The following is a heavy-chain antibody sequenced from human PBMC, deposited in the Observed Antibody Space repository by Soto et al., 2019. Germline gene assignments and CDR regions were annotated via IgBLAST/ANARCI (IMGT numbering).Heavy chain of an antibody. Sequence: PCGSLSLSCAASGFTFSSYAMSWVRQAPGKGLEWVSAISGSVGSTYYADSVKGRFTISRDNSKNTLYLQMNSLRDEDTAVYYCAKAQPSQQWELVHWGQGTLVTSPQ. CDR2: ISGSVGST. J-gene: IGHJ5*02. V-gene: IGHV3-23*01. CDR3: AKAQPSQQWELVH. D-gene: IGHD1-26*01. CDR1: GFTFSSYA.